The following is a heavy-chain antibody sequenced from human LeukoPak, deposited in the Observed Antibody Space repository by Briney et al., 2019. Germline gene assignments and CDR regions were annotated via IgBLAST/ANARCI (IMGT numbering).Heavy chain of an antibody. J-gene: IGHJ5*02. CDR1: GDSITSGGYH. V-gene: IGHV4-31*03. CDR2: ISNSGST. Sequence: PSETLSLTCTVSGDSITSGGYHWTWIRQHPGKGLERIGYISNSGSTYYTPSLKSRVNISMDKSKNQFSLSLTSVTAADTAVYYCARDYGDYFRWFDPWGQGTLVTVSS. D-gene: IGHD4-17*01. CDR3: ARDYGDYFRWFDP.